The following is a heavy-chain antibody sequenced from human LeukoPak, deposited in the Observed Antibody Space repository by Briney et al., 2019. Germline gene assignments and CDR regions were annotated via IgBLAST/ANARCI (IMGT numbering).Heavy chain of an antibody. D-gene: IGHD1-26*01. CDR1: GGSLSAYY. J-gene: IGHJ4*02. Sequence: SETLSLTCAVYGGSLSAYYWTWIRQPPGKGLEWIGRIYTSGSTNYNPSLKSRVTMTRDTSISTAYMELSRLRSDDTAVYYCARVGTPGIVGATTSPFDYWGQGTLVTVSS. CDR3: ARVGTPGIVGATTSPFDY. CDR2: IYTSGST. V-gene: IGHV4-59*10.